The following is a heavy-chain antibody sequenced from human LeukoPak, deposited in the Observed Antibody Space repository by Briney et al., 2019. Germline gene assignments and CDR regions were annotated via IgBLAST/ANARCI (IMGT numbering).Heavy chain of an antibody. CDR3: APHALVNYVFCGQFDS. V-gene: IGHV4-59*08. J-gene: IGHJ4*02. CDR2: ICYSGST. Sequence: SETLSLTCTVSGGSISSYYWSWIRQPPGKGLEWIGYICYSGSTNYNPSLKSRVTISVDTSKNQFSLKLSSVTAADTAVYYCAPHALVNYVFCGQFDSWGQGSLVTVSS. D-gene: IGHD3-16*01. CDR1: GGSISSYY.